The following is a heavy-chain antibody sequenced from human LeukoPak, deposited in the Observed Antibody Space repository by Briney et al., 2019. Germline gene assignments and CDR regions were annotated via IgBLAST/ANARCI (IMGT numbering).Heavy chain of an antibody. CDR2: INPNSGGT. CDR1: GYTFTGYY. J-gene: IGHJ3*02. V-gene: IGHV1-2*02. D-gene: IGHD3-10*01. CDR3: ARNLWFGESSDAFDM. Sequence: ASVKVSCKASGYTFTGYYMHWVRQAPGQGLEWMGWINPNSGGTNYAQKFQGRVTMTRDTSISTAYMDISSLRSDDTAVYYCARNLWFGESSDAFDMWGQGTMVTVSS.